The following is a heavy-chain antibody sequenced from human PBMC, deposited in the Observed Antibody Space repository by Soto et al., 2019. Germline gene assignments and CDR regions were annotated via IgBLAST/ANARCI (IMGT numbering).Heavy chain of an antibody. CDR3: ARFGDFWSGYYGGMDV. CDR1: GGSISSSSYY. Sequence: SETLSLTCTVSGGSISSSSYYWGWIRQPPGKGLEWIGSINYSGSTYYNPSLKSRVTISVDTSKNQFSLKLSSVTAADTAVYYCARFGDFWSGYYGGMDVWGQGTTVTVSS. CDR2: INYSGST. D-gene: IGHD3-3*01. V-gene: IGHV4-39*07. J-gene: IGHJ6*02.